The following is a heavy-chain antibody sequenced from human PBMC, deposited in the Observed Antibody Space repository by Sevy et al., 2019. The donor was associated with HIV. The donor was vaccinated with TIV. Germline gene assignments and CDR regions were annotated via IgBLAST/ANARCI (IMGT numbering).Heavy chain of an antibody. CDR2: ISAYNGNT. V-gene: IGHV1-18*04. Sequence: DSVKVSCKAYGYTFTSYGISWVRQAPGQGLEWMGWISAYNGNTNYAKKLQGRVTMTTDTSTSTAYMELRSLRSDDTAVYYCARDGRDSSGYQLDYWGQGTLVTVSS. CDR3: ARDGRDSSGYQLDY. CDR1: GYTFTSYG. J-gene: IGHJ4*02. D-gene: IGHD3-22*01.